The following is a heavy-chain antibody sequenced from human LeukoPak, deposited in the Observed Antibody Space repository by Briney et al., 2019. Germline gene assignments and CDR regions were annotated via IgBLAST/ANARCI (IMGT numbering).Heavy chain of an antibody. J-gene: IGHJ4*02. CDR1: GYTFNSYG. CDR2: ISTYNGHT. D-gene: IGHD3-3*01. CDR3: ARYYDFWSGYSKYYFDY. V-gene: IGHV1-18*01. Sequence: ASMKVWCKASGYTFNSYGSRWVRQAPGQGLEWMGLISTYNGHTNYAQKLQGRVTMTTDTSTSTAYMELRSLRSDDTAVYYCARYYDFWSGYSKYYFDYWGQGTLVTVSS.